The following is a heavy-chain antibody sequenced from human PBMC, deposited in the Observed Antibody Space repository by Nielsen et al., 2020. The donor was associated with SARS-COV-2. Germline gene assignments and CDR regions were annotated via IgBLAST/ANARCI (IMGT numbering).Heavy chain of an antibody. V-gene: IGHV4-59*01. CDR2: IYYTGDT. Sequence: GSLRLSCNVSGGSISTYFWTWIRQSPGKGLEWIGNIYYTGDTNYNPSLKSRVTISIDKSKNHFSLRLSSVTAADTAVYYCARGVVAWTGYYHDAFHIWGRGTLVTVSA. J-gene: IGHJ3*02. CDR1: GGSISTYF. CDR3: ARGVVAWTGYYHDAFHI. D-gene: IGHD3/OR15-3a*01.